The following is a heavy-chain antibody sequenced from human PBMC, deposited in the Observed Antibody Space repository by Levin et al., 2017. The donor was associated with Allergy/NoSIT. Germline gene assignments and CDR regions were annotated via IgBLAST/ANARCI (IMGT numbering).Heavy chain of an antibody. CDR1: GDSINNYY. V-gene: IGHV4-4*07. J-gene: IGHJ4*02. D-gene: IGHD1-26*01. CDR2: IHTIGST. CDR3: AASPKMGATYFTS. Sequence: TASETLSLTCTVSGDSINNYYCNWVRQSAGKGLEWIGRIHTIGSTLYSPSLESRVTLSVDTSKNQFSLKLTSVSDADTAVYYCAASPKMGATYFTSWGQGPLVTVSS.